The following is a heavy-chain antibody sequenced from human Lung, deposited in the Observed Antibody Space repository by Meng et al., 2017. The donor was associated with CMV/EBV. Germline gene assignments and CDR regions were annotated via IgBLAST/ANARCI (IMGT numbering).Heavy chain of an antibody. CDR1: GCSISSSNW. Sequence: QGHLPESGPGLVTPLGTLSLPGGVSGCSISSSNWWSWVRQPPGKGLEWIGEIYHSGSTNYNPSLKSRVTISVDKSKNQFSLKLSSVTAADTAVYYCARVVTALWGYYFDYWGQGTLVTVSS. J-gene: IGHJ4*02. CDR3: ARVVTALWGYYFDY. V-gene: IGHV4-4*03. D-gene: IGHD2-21*02. CDR2: IYHSGST.